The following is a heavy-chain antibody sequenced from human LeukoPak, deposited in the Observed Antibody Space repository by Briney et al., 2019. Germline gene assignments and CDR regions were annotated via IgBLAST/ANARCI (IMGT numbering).Heavy chain of an antibody. V-gene: IGHV3-11*04. D-gene: IGHD3-22*01. CDR1: GFTFSDYY. CDR2: ISSSGSTI. Sequence: GGSLRLSCAASGFTFSDYYMSWIRQAPGKGLEWVSYISSSGSTIYYADSVKGRFTISRDNAKNSLYLQMNSLRAEDTAVYYCARDREHYYDRSGYPGAFDIWGQGTMVTVSS. CDR3: ARDREHYYDRSGYPGAFDI. J-gene: IGHJ3*02.